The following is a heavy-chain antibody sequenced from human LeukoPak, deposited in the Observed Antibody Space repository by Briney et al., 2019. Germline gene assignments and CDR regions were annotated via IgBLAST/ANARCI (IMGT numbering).Heavy chain of an antibody. V-gene: IGHV4-59*08. J-gene: IGHJ4*02. CDR3: ARAQYYYDYIDY. D-gene: IGHD3-22*01. CDR2: IYYSGST. Sequence: PSETLSLTCTVSGGSISSYYWSWIRQPPGKGLEWIGYIYYSGSTNYNPSLKSRVTISVDTSKNQFSLKLSSVTAADTAVYYCARAQYYYDYIDYWGQGTLVTVSS. CDR1: GGSISSYY.